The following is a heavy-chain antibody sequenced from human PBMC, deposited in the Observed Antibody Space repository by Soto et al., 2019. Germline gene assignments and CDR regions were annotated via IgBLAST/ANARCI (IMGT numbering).Heavy chain of an antibody. CDR3: ARQLPVGATSWFDP. Sequence: SETLSLTCSVSGGSINSDDSFWGWVRQSPGKGLEWIGSLYYGGSTFYNPSLKSRVTISLDTSKNQFSLRLTSVTAADTAIYYCARQLPVGATSWFDPWGQGTLVTVSS. CDR2: LYYGGST. D-gene: IGHD1-26*01. V-gene: IGHV4-39*01. J-gene: IGHJ5*02. CDR1: GGSINSDDSF.